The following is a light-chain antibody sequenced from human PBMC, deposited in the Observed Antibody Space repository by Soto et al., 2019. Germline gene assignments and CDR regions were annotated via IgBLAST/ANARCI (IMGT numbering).Light chain of an antibody. V-gene: IGLV2-14*01. Sequence: QSALSQPASVSGSPGQSITISCTGTSNDVGGYNYVSWYQQHPGKAPKLLIYEVSNRPSGVSNRFSGSKSGNTASLTISGLQAEDEADYYCSSFTRSNTRLFGGGTKVTVL. CDR3: SSFTRSNTRL. CDR2: EVS. J-gene: IGLJ3*02. CDR1: SNDVGGYNY.